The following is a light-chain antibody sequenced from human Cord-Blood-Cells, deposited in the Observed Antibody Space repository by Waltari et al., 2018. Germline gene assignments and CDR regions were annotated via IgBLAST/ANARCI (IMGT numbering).Light chain of an antibody. Sequence: EIVMTQSPATLSVSPRESASLSCRASQSVSSNLAWYQQKPGQAPRLLIYGASTRATGIPARFSGSGSGTEFTLTISSLQSEDFAVYYCQQYNNWPPYTFGQGTKLEIK. J-gene: IGKJ2*01. CDR3: QQYNNWPPYT. CDR1: QSVSSN. CDR2: GAS. V-gene: IGKV3-15*01.